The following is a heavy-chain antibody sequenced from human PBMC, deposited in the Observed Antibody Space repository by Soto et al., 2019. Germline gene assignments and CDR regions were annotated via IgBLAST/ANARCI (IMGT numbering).Heavy chain of an antibody. CDR3: AKDWGWSFAVAGLFYY. V-gene: IGHV3-23*01. CDR1: GSTFSSDD. CDR2: ISDSGGST. Sequence: EVNLLEYGGGLVQPVGSLRLSCVVSGSTFSSDDMSWVRQAPGRGLEWVSGISDSGGSTYYSGSVKGRFTISREKAKKTLYLQMKGLRVGDTSLYYCAKDWGWSFAVAGLFYYWGPGTQVTVSS. J-gene: IGHJ4*02. D-gene: IGHD6-19*01.